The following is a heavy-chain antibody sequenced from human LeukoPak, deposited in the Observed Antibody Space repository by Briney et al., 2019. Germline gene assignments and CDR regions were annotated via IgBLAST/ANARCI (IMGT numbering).Heavy chain of an antibody. CDR3: AKKRDAFDI. J-gene: IGHJ3*02. CDR1: GFTFSSYA. Sequence: GGSLRLSCVASGFTFSSYAMGWVRQAPGKRPEWVSSLTDSGGTTYYVDSVKGRFTISRDNFKNTLYLHMNSLRAEDTATYYCAKKRDAFDIWGQGTVVAVSS. D-gene: IGHD5-24*01. V-gene: IGHV3-23*01. CDR2: LTDSGGTT.